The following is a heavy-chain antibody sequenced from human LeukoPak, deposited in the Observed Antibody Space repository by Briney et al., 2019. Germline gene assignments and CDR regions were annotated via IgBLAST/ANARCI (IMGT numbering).Heavy chain of an antibody. CDR1: GYTFTSYY. CDR3: AKNTALTREFES. J-gene: IGHJ4*02. V-gene: IGHV1-46*01. CDR2: INPSGGST. Sequence: GASVKVSCKASGYTFTSYYMHWVRQAPGQGLEWMGIINPSGGSTSYAQKFQGRVTLTRDTSISTAYMELSSLRSEDTAVYYCAKNTALTREFESWGQGTLVTVSS. D-gene: IGHD7-27*01.